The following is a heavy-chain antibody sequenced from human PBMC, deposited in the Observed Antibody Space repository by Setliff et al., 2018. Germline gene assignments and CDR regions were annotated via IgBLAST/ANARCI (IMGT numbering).Heavy chain of an antibody. Sequence: AASVKVSCKASGYTFTSYDINWVRQATGQGLEWMGWMNPNSGNTGYAQKFQGRVTMTRNTSISTAYVELSSLRSEDTAVYYCARAELLWFGGFDPWGQGTLVTVSS. CDR1: GYTFTSYD. CDR3: ARAELLWFGGFDP. J-gene: IGHJ5*02. V-gene: IGHV1-8*02. D-gene: IGHD3-10*01. CDR2: MNPNSGNT.